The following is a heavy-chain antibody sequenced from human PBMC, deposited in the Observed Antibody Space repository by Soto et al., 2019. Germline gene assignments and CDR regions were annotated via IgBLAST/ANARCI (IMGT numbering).Heavy chain of an antibody. D-gene: IGHD3-22*01. V-gene: IGHV5-10-1*01. CDR3: SRLDYYDRSGYSSFAY. J-gene: IGHJ4*02. Sequence: GESLKISCTGSGYSFTSYWNSWVRQMPGKGLGWMCRMDPSDSYTNYSTSFQGHVTISADKSISTAYLQWRSLKASDTAMYYCSRLDYYDRSGYSSFAYWGQGTLVTVSS. CDR1: GYSFTSYW. CDR2: MDPSDSYT.